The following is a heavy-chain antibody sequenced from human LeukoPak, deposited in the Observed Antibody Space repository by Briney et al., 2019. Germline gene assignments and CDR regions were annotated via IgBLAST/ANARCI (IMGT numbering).Heavy chain of an antibody. CDR3: AREIGSSSWYVYFDY. D-gene: IGHD6-13*01. J-gene: IGHJ4*02. CDR2: INHSGST. CDR1: GGSFSGYY. Sequence: PSETLSLTCAVYGGSFSGYYWSWIRQPPGKGLEWIGEINHSGSTNYNPSLKSRDTISVDTSKNQFSLKLSSVTAADTAVYYCAREIGSSSWYVYFDYWGQGTLVTVSS. V-gene: IGHV4-34*01.